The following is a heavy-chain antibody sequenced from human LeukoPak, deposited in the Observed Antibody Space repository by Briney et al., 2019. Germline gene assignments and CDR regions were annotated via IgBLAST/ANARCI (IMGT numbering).Heavy chain of an antibody. J-gene: IGHJ6*02. CDR3: ARGAPGYYYGMDV. CDR1: GYTFTSYG. V-gene: IGHV1-69*13. CDR2: IIPIFGTA. Sequence: SVKVSCKASGYTFTSYGISWVRQAPGQGLEWMGGIIPIFGTANYAQKFQGRVTITADESTSTAYMELSSLRSEDTAVYYCARGAPGYYYGMDVWGQGTTVTVSS.